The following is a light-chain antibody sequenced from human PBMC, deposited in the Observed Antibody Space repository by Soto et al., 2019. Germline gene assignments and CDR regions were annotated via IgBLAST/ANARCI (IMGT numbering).Light chain of an antibody. CDR2: AAS. CDR3: QNYNGAPWT. CDR1: QGISTY. Sequence: IQMTQSPSSLSASVGDRVTITCRASQGISTYLVWYQQKPGTVPKLLIFAASTLQSGVPSRFGGSGSGTDFTLTISSLQPEDVATYYCQNYNGAPWTFGQGTKVEIK. V-gene: IGKV1-27*01. J-gene: IGKJ1*01.